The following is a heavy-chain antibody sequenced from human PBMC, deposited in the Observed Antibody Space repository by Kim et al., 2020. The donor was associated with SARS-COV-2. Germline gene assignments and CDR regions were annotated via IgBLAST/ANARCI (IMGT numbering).Heavy chain of an antibody. CDR1: GGSISSGGYY. Sequence: SETLSLTCTVSGGSISSGGYYWSWIRQHPGKGLEWIGYIYYSGSTYYNPSLKSRVTISVDTSKNQFSLKLSSVTAADTAVYYCAGAETIFGVVIGCFDYWGQGTLVTVSS. J-gene: IGHJ4*02. V-gene: IGHV4-31*03. CDR3: AGAETIFGVVIGCFDY. CDR2: IYYSGST. D-gene: IGHD3-3*01.